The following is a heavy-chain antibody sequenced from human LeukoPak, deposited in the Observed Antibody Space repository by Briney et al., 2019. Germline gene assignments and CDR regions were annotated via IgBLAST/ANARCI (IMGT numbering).Heavy chain of an antibody. Sequence: ASVRVSCKASNYTFTDYGINWVRQAPGQGLEWVGWVSAFNGHTFYAQKFQGRITMTTDTSTSTAHMELRSLTSDDTAVYYCARALAVTGRGPRDFDFWGQGTLVTVSS. J-gene: IGHJ4*02. CDR2: VSAFNGHT. CDR3: ARALAVTGRGPRDFDF. V-gene: IGHV1-18*01. CDR1: NYTFTDYG. D-gene: IGHD6-19*01.